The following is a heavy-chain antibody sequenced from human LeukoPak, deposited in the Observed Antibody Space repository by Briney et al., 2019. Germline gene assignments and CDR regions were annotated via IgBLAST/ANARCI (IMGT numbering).Heavy chain of an antibody. Sequence: SETLSLTCAFYGGSFSGYYWSWIRQPPGKGLEWIGEINHSGSTNYNPSLKSRVTISVDTSKNQFSLKLGSVTAADTAVYYCARLGWDDAFDIWGQGTMVTVSS. J-gene: IGHJ3*02. D-gene: IGHD1-26*01. V-gene: IGHV4-34*01. CDR1: GGSFSGYY. CDR2: INHSGST. CDR3: ARLGWDDAFDI.